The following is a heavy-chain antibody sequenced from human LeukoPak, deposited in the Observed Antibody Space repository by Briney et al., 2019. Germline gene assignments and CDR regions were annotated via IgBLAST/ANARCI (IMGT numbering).Heavy chain of an antibody. CDR1: GFTFNSAW. Sequence: GGSLRLSCAASGFTFNSAWMSCVRQAPGKGLEWVARIKTKADGPAEYATPVKGRFAISRDDSQSMVYLQMSSLRSDDTAVYYCVWSSTWDKRFYLDQWGQGTLVTVSS. CDR2: IKTKADGPA. D-gene: IGHD6-6*01. V-gene: IGHV3-15*01. J-gene: IGHJ4*02. CDR3: VWSSTWDKRFYLDQ.